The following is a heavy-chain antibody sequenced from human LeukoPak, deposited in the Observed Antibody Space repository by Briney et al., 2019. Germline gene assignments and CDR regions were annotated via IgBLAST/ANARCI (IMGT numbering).Heavy chain of an antibody. CDR3: ARRATTERGHSYGLDY. D-gene: IGHD5-18*01. J-gene: IGHJ4*02. Sequence: RPGGSLRLSCAASGFTFSSYSMNWVRQAPGKGLEWVSSISSSSSYIYYADSMTGRLTISRDNAKNSLYLQMNSLRAEDTAIYYCARRATTERGHSYGLDYWGQGTLVTVSS. CDR2: ISSSSSYI. V-gene: IGHV3-21*01. CDR1: GFTFSSYS.